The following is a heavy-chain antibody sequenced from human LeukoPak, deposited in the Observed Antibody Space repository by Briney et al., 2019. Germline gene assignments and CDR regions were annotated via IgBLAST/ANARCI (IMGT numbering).Heavy chain of an antibody. V-gene: IGHV3-23*01. CDR1: GFTFSSYA. CDR2: ISGSGGST. Sequence: GGSLRLSCAASGFTFSSYAMSWVRQAPGKGLEWVSAISGSGGSTYYADSVKGRFTISRDNSKNTLYLQMNSLRAEDTAVYYCAKDPGGFVEVPAALFDYWGQGTLVTVSS. J-gene: IGHJ4*02. D-gene: IGHD2-2*01. CDR3: AKDPGGFVEVPAALFDY.